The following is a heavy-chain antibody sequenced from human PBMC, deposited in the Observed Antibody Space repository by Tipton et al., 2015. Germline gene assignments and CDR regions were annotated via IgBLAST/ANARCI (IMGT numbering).Heavy chain of an antibody. CDR2: ISYSGST. J-gene: IGHJ4*02. V-gene: IGHV4-61*01. Sequence: TLSLTCTVSGGSVSSANYYWSWIRQPPGKGLEWIGYISYSGSTHYNPSLKSRVTISVDTSKNQFSLKLRSVTAADTAVYYCAREAYSSSGLIFDYWGQGTLVTVSS. D-gene: IGHD6-6*01. CDR3: AREAYSSSGLIFDY. CDR1: GGSVSSANYY.